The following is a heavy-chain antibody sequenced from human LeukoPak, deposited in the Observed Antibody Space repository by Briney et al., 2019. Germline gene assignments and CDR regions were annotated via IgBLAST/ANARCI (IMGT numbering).Heavy chain of an antibody. Sequence: PSETLSLTCTVSGGSISSYYWSWIRQPPGKGLEWIGYIYYSGSTNYNPSLKSRVTISVDTSKNQFSLKLSSVTAADTAVYYCARHGDGYNSGVRYYFDYWDQGTLVTVSS. CDR2: IYYSGST. CDR1: GGSISSYY. V-gene: IGHV4-59*08. D-gene: IGHD5-24*01. CDR3: ARHGDGYNSGVRYYFDY. J-gene: IGHJ4*02.